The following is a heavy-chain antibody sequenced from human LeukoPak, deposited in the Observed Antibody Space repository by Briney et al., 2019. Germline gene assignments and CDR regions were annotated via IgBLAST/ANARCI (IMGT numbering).Heavy chain of an antibody. CDR1: GFTFDDYT. D-gene: IGHD3-16*01. CDR2: ISWDGGST. CDR3: AKGDSLGD. V-gene: IGHV3-43*01. Sequence: TGGSLRLSCAASGFTFDDYTMHWVRQAPGKGLEWVSLISWDGGSTYYADSVKGRFTISRDNSKNSLYLQMNSLRTEDTALYCCAKGDSLGDWGQGTLVTVSS. J-gene: IGHJ4*02.